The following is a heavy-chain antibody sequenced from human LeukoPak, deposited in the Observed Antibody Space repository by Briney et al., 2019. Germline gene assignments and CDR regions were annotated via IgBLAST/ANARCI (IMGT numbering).Heavy chain of an antibody. J-gene: IGHJ6*04. Sequence: GGSLRLSCAASGFPFSSYEMNWVRQAPGKGLEWVSYMSSSGSTIYYADSVKGRFTISRDNAKNSLYLQMNTLRAEDTAVYYCAELGITMIGGVWGKGTTVTISS. CDR3: AELGITMIGGV. CDR1: GFPFSSYE. D-gene: IGHD3-10*02. CDR2: MSSSGSTI. V-gene: IGHV3-48*03.